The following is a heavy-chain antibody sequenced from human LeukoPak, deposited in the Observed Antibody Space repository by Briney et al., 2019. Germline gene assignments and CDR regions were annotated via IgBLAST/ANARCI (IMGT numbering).Heavy chain of an antibody. CDR3: AKDLGPSNFYGGHYYGMDV. V-gene: IGHV3-23*01. CDR1: GYTFSNYA. Sequence: GGSLRLSCAASGYTFSNYATTWVRQAPGKGLEWISAISGSGGSTYYADSVKGRFTISTDNSKNTLYLQMNSLRAEDTAVYYCAKDLGPSNFYGGHYYGMDVWGQGTTVTVSS. CDR2: ISGSGGST. J-gene: IGHJ6*02. D-gene: IGHD2/OR15-2a*01.